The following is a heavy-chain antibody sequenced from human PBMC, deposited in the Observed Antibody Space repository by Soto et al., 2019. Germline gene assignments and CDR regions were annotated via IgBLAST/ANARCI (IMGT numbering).Heavy chain of an antibody. CDR3: TTDSYSSIIVVRFDY. J-gene: IGHJ4*01. Sequence: GGSLRLSCAASGFTFSNAWMKWVRQAPGKGQERVGRIKSKTDGGTPDYAAPVKGRFAISRDDSKNMVYLQMNSLKTEDTGLYYCTTDSYSSIIVVRFDYWGHGTLVTAPQ. CDR1: GFTFSNAW. D-gene: IGHD3-22*01. CDR2: IKSKTDGGTP. V-gene: IGHV3-15*07.